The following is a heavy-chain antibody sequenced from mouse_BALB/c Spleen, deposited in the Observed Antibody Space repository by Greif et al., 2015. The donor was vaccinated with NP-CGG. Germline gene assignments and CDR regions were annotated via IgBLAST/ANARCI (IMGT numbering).Heavy chain of an antibody. D-gene: IGHD2-14*01. CDR1: GFTFSSFR. V-gene: IGHV5-17*02. Sequence: EVKLVESGGGLVQPGGSRKLSCAASGFTFSSFRMHWVRQAPEKGLEWVAYISSGSSTIYYADTVKGRFTISRDNPKNTLFLQMTSLRSEDTAMYYCARSEVRRAMDYWGQGTSVTVSS. CDR3: ARSEVRRAMDY. J-gene: IGHJ4*01. CDR2: ISSGSSTI.